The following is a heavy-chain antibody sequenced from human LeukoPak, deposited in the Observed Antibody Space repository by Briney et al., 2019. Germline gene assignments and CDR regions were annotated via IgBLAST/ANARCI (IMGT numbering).Heavy chain of an antibody. D-gene: IGHD3-22*01. CDR3: ARVRYYDSSGFNY. CDR2: INPYSGGA. CDR1: GYTFTGYY. J-gene: IGHJ4*02. V-gene: IGHV1-2*02. Sequence: GSVKVSCKASGYTFTGYYMHWVRQAPGQGLEWMGWINPYSGGANYAQKFQGRVTMTRDTSISTAYMELSRLRSDDTAVYYCARVRYYDSSGFNYWGQGTLVTVSS.